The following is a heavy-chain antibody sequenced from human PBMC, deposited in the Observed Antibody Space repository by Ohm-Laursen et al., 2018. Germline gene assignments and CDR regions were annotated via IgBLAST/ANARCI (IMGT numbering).Heavy chain of an antibody. CDR1: GFTFSSYS. V-gene: IGHV3-48*04. CDR2: ISWNSGSI. J-gene: IGHJ6*02. Sequence: SLRLSCAASGFTFSSYSMNWVRQAPGKGLEWVSGISWNSGSIGYADSVKGRFTISRDNAKNSLYLQMNSLRAEDTAVYYCARDVAHGGYGFGMDVWGQGTTVTVSS. D-gene: IGHD5-12*01. CDR3: ARDVAHGGYGFGMDV.